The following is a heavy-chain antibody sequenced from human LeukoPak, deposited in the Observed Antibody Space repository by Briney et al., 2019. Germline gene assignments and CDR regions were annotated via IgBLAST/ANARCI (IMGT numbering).Heavy chain of an antibody. Sequence: ASVKVSCKASGYTFTSYGISWVRQAPGQGLEWMGWISAYNGNTNYAQKLQGRVTMTTDTSTSTAYMELRSLRSDDTAVYYCARVVGATARVGEFDPWGQGTLVTVSS. J-gene: IGHJ5*02. D-gene: IGHD1-26*01. V-gene: IGHV1-18*01. CDR2: ISAYNGNT. CDR1: GYTFTSYG. CDR3: ARVVGATARVGEFDP.